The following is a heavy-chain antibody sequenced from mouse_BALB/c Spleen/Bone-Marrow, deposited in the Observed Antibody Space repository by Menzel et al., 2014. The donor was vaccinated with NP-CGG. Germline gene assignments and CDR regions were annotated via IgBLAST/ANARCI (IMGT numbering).Heavy chain of an antibody. V-gene: IGHV1-87*01. CDR2: IYPGDGDT. CDR3: ARTTMITTGGYYAMDY. J-gene: IGHJ4*01. Sequence: VQLVASGAELARPGASVKLSCKASGYTLPSYWMQWVKQRPGQGLEWIGAIYPGDGDTRYTQKFKGKATLTADKSSSTAYMQLSSLASEDSAVYYCARTTMITTGGYYAMDYRGQGTSVTVSS. CDR1: GYTLPSYW. D-gene: IGHD2-4*01.